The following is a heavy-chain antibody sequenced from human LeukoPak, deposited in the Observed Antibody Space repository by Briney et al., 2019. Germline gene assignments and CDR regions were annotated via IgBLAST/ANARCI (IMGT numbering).Heavy chain of an antibody. CDR1: GYTLTELS. Sequence: ASVKVSCKVSGYTLTELSMHWVRQAPGKGLEWMGGFDPEDGETIYAQKFQGRVTMTEDISTDTAYMELSSLRSEDTAVYYCATSVRQSYYYYGMDVWGQGTTVAVSS. V-gene: IGHV1-24*01. D-gene: IGHD3-10*01. CDR2: FDPEDGET. CDR3: ATSVRQSYYYYGMDV. J-gene: IGHJ6*02.